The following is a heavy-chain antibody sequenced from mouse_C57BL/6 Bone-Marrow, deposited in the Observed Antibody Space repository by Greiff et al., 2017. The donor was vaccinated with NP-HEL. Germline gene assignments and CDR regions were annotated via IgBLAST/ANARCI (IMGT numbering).Heavy chain of an antibody. V-gene: IGHV1-69*01. CDR1: GYTFTSYW. J-gene: IGHJ2*01. CDR2: IDPSDSYT. Sequence: QVQLQQPGAELVMPGASVKLSCKASGYTFTSYWMHWVKQRPGQGLEWIGEIDPSDSYTNYNQKFKGKSTLTVDKSSSTAYMQLSSLTSEDSAVYYCARTPGWLLPDYWGQGTTLTVSS. CDR3: ARTPGWLLPDY. D-gene: IGHD2-3*01.